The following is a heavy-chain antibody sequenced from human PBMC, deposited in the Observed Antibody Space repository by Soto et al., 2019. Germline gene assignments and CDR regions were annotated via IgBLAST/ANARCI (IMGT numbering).Heavy chain of an antibody. J-gene: IGHJ5*01. Sequence: PGESLKISCKGSGYTFTNYWIGWVRLMPGKGLEWMGIIYPGDSDTRYSPSFQGQVTISADKSISTAYLQWSSLRASDTAMYYCQRRLGHCSSPSCQRAWLVTWPQETLVTVSS. V-gene: IGHV5-51*01. CDR3: QRRLGHCSSPSCQRAWLVT. CDR2: IYPGDSDT. D-gene: IGHD2-2*01. CDR1: GYTFTNYW.